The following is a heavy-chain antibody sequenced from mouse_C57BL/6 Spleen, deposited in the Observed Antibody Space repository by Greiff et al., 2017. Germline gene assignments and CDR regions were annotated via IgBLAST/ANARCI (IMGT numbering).Heavy chain of an antibody. D-gene: IGHD2-1*01. V-gene: IGHV1-22*01. CDR3: ARFYYGNSIDY. CDR2: INPNNGGT. Sequence: VQLQQSGPELVKPGASVKMSCKASGYTFTDSNMHWVKQSHGKSLEWIGYINPNNGGTSYNQKFKGKATLTVNKSSSTAYMELRSLTSEDSAVYYCARFYYGNSIDYWGQGTTLTVSS. CDR1: GYTFTDSN. J-gene: IGHJ2*01.